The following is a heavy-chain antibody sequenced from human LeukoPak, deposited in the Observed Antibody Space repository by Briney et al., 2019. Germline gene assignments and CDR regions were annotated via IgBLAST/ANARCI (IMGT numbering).Heavy chain of an antibody. CDR3: ARASYNYYYYMDV. Sequence: NPSETLSLTCTVSGGSISSSSYYWGWIRQPPGKGLEWIGSIYYSGSTYYNPSLKSRVTISVDTSKNQFSLKLSSVTAADTAVYYCARASYNYYYYMDVWGKGTTVTISS. CDR2: IYYSGST. J-gene: IGHJ6*03. CDR1: GGSISSSSYY. D-gene: IGHD2-2*02. V-gene: IGHV4-39*07.